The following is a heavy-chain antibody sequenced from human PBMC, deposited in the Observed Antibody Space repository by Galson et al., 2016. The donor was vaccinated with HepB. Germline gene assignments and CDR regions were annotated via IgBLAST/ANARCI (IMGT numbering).Heavy chain of an antibody. CDR1: GFAFSRFG. V-gene: IGHV3-30*18. Sequence: SLRLSCAASGFAFSRFGMHWVRQAPGRGLEWVAVITYDGDSTSYEDSVKGRFTIFRDNSRSTLFLQMNSLTAEDSGVYYCAKDGPGGRYRGFEDGGRDWGQGTLVTVTS. J-gene: IGHJ4*02. CDR3: AKDGPGGRYRGFEDGGRD. D-gene: IGHD1-26*01. CDR2: ITYDGDST.